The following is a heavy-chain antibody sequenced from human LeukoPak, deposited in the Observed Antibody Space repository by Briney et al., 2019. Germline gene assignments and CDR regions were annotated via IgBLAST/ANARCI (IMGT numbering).Heavy chain of an antibody. D-gene: IGHD2-2*01. Sequence: GGSLRLSCAASGLTFSSYAMTWVRQAPGKGLDWVSAISGSGGSTYYADSVKGRFTISRDNSKNTVYLQMNSLRAEDTAVYYCAKDLWGIVVDPKGYWGQGTLVTVSS. V-gene: IGHV3-23*01. CDR2: ISGSGGST. CDR3: AKDLWGIVVDPKGY. CDR1: GLTFSSYA. J-gene: IGHJ4*02.